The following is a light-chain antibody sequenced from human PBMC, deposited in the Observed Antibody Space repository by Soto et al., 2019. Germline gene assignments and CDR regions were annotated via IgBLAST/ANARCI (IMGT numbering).Light chain of an antibody. V-gene: IGLV2-14*01. CDR2: DVS. Sequence: QSALTQPASVSGSPGQSITISCTGTSSDVGGHNFVSWYHQHPGKAPKLIIYDVSNRPSGVSNRFSGSKSGNTASLTISGLQAEDEADYYCSSYTSSDTLVFGGGTKLTVL. CDR1: SSDVGGHNF. CDR3: SSYTSSDTLV. J-gene: IGLJ2*01.